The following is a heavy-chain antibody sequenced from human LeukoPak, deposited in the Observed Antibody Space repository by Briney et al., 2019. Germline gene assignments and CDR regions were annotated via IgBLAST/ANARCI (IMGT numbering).Heavy chain of an antibody. Sequence: GGSLRLSCAASGFTFSSYAMSWVRQAPGKGLEWVSVIYSSSSTYYADSVKGRFTISRDNSKNTLYLQMNSLRAEDTAVYYCARDQGDCSGGSCQGYFDYWGQGTLVTVSS. D-gene: IGHD2-15*01. J-gene: IGHJ4*02. V-gene: IGHV3-53*01. CDR1: GFTFSSYA. CDR3: ARDQGDCSGGSCQGYFDY. CDR2: IYSSSST.